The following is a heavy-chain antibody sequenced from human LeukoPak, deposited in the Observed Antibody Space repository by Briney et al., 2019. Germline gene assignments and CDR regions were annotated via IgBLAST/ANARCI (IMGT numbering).Heavy chain of an antibody. CDR2: MNPNSANT. V-gene: IGHV1-8*03. CDR3: ARAIRYQLLSDY. D-gene: IGHD2-2*01. Sequence: EASVRVSCKTSGYTSSTYDINWLRQAAGQGLEWMGWMNPNSANTGFAQKFQGRAAITRDTSTATAYLELSSLTSEDTAVYYCARAIRYQLLSDYWGQGTLVTVSS. CDR1: GYTSSTYD. J-gene: IGHJ4*02.